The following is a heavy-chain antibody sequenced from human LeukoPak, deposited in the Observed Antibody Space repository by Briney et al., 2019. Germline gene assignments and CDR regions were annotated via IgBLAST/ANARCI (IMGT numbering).Heavy chain of an antibody. CDR3: ARVPGYCSGGSCYYYYDMDV. V-gene: IGHV4-39*07. CDR2: IYYSGST. CDR1: GGSISSSSYY. Sequence: SETLSLTCTVSGGSISSSSYYWGWIRQPPGKGLEWIGSIYYSGSTNYNPSLKSRATISVDTSKNQFSLKLSSVTAADTAVYYCARVPGYCSGGSCYYYYDMDVWGQGTTVTVSS. D-gene: IGHD2-15*01. J-gene: IGHJ6*02.